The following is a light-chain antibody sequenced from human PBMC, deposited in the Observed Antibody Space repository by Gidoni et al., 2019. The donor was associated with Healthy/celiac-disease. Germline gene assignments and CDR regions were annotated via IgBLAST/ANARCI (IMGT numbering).Light chain of an antibody. V-gene: IGKV1-8*01. J-gene: IGKJ3*01. CDR1: QGISSY. Sequence: SSFSASTGDRVTITCRASQGISSYLAWYQQQPGKAPKLLLYAASTLQSGVPSRFSGSGSGTDFTLTISCLQSEDFATYYCQQYYSYPLTFGPGTKVDIK. CDR2: AAS. CDR3: QQYYSYPLT.